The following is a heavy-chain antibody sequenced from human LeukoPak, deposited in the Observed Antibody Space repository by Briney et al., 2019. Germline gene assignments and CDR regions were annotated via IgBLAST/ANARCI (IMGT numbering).Heavy chain of an antibody. J-gene: IGHJ5*02. CDR2: IILILGIA. CDR1: GGSFSSYA. V-gene: IGHV1-69*04. D-gene: IGHD2-2*01. CDR3: ARTDIVVVPAASGMFDP. Sequence: SVKLSCKSSGGSFSSYAISWMRQAPAQGLEWMGRIILILGIANYAQKFQGRVTITADKSTSTAYMELSSLRSEDTAVYYCARTDIVVVPAASGMFDPWGQGTLVTVSS.